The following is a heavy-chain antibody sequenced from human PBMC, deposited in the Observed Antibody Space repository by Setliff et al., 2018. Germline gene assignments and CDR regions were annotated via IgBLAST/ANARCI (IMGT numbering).Heavy chain of an antibody. V-gene: IGHV3-53*05. J-gene: IGHJ4*02. CDR2: IYSGGST. CDR3: AKGCSRLIDYFDY. D-gene: IGHD3-22*01. CDR1: GFTVSSNY. Sequence: GGSLRLSCAASGFTVSSNYMSWVRQAPGKGLEWVSVIYSGGSTYYADSVKGRFTISRDNSKNTLYLQMNSLRAEDTAVYYCAKGCSRLIDYFDYWGQGTLVTVSS.